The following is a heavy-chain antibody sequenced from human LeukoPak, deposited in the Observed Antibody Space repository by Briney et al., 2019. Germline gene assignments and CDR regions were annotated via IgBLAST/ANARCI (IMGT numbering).Heavy chain of an antibody. D-gene: IGHD3-22*01. V-gene: IGHV1-2*02. CDR1: GYTFTGSY. Sequence: ASVKVSCKASGYTFTGSYSHWVRQAPGQGLEWMGWLNPNSGDTKDALKFQGRVTMTRDTSISTAYMELSRLRSDDTAVYYCARRWYYDSSGYGKDYYYYYYMDVWGKGTTVTISS. CDR3: ARRWYYDSSGYGKDYYYYYYMDV. J-gene: IGHJ6*03. CDR2: LNPNSGDT.